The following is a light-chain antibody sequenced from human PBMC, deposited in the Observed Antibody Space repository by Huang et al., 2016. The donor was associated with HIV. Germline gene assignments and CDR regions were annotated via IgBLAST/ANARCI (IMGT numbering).Light chain of an antibody. J-gene: IGKJ1*01. V-gene: IGKV1-5*03. CDR1: QSISYW. CDR3: QQYNSYSWT. Sequence: DIQMTQSPSTLSASVGDRVTITCRASQSISYWLAWYQQKPGKAPNLLIYKSSTLQSGVTSRFSGSGSGTEFTLTISSLQPDDFATYYCQQYNSYSWTFGQGTKVEIK. CDR2: KSS.